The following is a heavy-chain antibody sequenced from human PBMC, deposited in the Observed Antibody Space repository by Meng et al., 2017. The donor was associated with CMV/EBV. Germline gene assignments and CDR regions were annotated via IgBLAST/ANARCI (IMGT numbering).Heavy chain of an antibody. Sequence: SETLSLTCTVSGGSISSSSYYWGWIRQPPGKGLEWIGSIYYSGSTYYNPSLKSRVTISVDTSKNQFSLKLSSVTAADTAVYYCARDERYSSSWFWRLLDYWGQGTLVTVSS. J-gene: IGHJ4*02. D-gene: IGHD6-13*01. CDR1: GGSISSSSYY. CDR2: IYYSGST. CDR3: ARDERYSSSWFWRLLDY. V-gene: IGHV4-39*07.